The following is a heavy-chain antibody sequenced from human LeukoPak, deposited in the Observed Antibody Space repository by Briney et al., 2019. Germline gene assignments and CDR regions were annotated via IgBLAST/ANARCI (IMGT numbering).Heavy chain of an antibody. CDR1: GGSISSSSYY. D-gene: IGHD5-12*01. J-gene: IGHJ5*02. V-gene: IGHV4-39*07. CDR2: IYYSGST. CDR3: ARDFADIVATNRFDP. Sequence: SETLSLTCTVSGGSISSSSYYWGWIRQPPGKGLEWIGSIYYSGSTYYNPSLKSRVTMSVDTSKNQFSLKLSSVTAADTAVYYCARDFADIVATNRFDPWGQGTLVTVSS.